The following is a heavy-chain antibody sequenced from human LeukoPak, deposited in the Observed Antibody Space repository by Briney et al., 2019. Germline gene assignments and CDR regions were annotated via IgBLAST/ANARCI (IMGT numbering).Heavy chain of an antibody. V-gene: IGHV4-4*09. J-gene: IGHJ6*03. CDR2: IYTSGST. CDR3: ARDIRSHNGPGGYYYYYMDV. CDR1: GGSLSSYY. D-gene: IGHD3-3*01. Sequence: PSETLSLTCTVSGGSLSSYYWSWMRQPPGKGLEWIGYIYTSGSTNYNPSLKSRVTLSVDTSSNQFSLTLSSVTAADTAVYHCARDIRSHNGPGGYYYYYMDVWGKGTTVTVSS.